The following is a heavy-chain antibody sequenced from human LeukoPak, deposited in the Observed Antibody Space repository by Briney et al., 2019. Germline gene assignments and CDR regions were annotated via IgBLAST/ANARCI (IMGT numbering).Heavy chain of an antibody. CDR1: GFTFSSYA. CDR3: AKGTGRNSSIAASGT. V-gene: IGHV3-23*01. J-gene: IGHJ4*02. D-gene: IGHD6-13*01. CDR2: ISGSGGST. Sequence: SGGSLRLSCAASGFTFSSYAMSWVRQAPGKGLEWVSAISGSGGSTYYADSVKGRSTISRDNSKNTLYLQVNSLRAEDTAVYYCAKGTGRNSSIAASGTWGQGTQVTVSS.